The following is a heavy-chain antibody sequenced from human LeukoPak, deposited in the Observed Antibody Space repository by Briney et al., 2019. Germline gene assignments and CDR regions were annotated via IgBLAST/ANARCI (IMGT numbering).Heavy chain of an antibody. CDR1: GGTFSSYA. CDR2: IIPIFGTA. J-gene: IGHJ4*02. Sequence: GSSVKVSCKASGGTFSSYAISWVRQAPGQGLEWMGGIIPIFGTADYAQKFQGRVTITADESTSTAYMELSSLRSEDTAVYYCARRVCSGGSCYAWYFDYWGQGTLVTVSS. CDR3: ARRVCSGGSCYAWYFDY. D-gene: IGHD2-15*01. V-gene: IGHV1-69*01.